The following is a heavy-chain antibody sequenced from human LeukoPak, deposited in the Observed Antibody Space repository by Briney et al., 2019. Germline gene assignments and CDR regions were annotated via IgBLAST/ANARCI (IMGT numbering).Heavy chain of an antibody. CDR2: IYFSGST. Sequence: PSETLSLTCTVSGGSISSGDYYWSWIRQPPGKGLEWIGYIYFSGSTYYNPSLKSRVTISVDTSKNQFSLKLSSVTAADTAVYYCARDMTDWWFDPWGQGTLVTVSS. D-gene: IGHD3-9*01. V-gene: IGHV4-30-4*01. CDR1: GGSISSGDYY. J-gene: IGHJ5*02. CDR3: ARDMTDWWFDP.